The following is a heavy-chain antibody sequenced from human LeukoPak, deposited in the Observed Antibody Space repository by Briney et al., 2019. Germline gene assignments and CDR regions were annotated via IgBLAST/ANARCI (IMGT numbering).Heavy chain of an antibody. Sequence: SGGSLRLSCAASGFTFSSYWMSWVRQAPGKGLEWVANIKQDGSEKYYVDSVKGRFTISRDNAKNSLYLQMNSLRAEDTAVYYCTRDLGDSSGYFPPYYFDYWGQGTLVTVSS. J-gene: IGHJ4*02. D-gene: IGHD3-22*01. CDR3: TRDLGDSSGYFPPYYFDY. CDR1: GFTFSSYW. V-gene: IGHV3-7*03. CDR2: IKQDGSEK.